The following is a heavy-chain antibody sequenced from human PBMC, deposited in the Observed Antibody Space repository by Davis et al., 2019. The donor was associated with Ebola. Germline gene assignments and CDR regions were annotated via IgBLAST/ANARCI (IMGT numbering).Heavy chain of an antibody. CDR3: ARSYLPRTIAAEGPHWFDP. Sequence: GESLKISCAASGFTFSSYGMHWVRQAPGKGLEWVAVIWYDGSNKYYADSVKGRFTISRDNSKNTLYLQMNSLRAEDTAVYYCARSYLPRTIAAEGPHWFDPWGQGTLVTVSS. J-gene: IGHJ5*02. V-gene: IGHV3-33*08. CDR1: GFTFSSYG. CDR2: IWYDGSNK. D-gene: IGHD6-13*01.